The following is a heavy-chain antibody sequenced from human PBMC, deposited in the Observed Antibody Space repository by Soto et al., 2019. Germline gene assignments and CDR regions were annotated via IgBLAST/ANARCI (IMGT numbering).Heavy chain of an antibody. Sequence: GGSLRLSCSASGFTFSSYAMHWVRQAPGKGLEYVSAISSNGGSTYYADSVKGRFTISRDNSKNTLYLQMSSLRAEDTAVYYCWAFRQSPNRRHNLVVVITNRRSMDVWGQGTTVTVSS. V-gene: IGHV3-64D*08. CDR3: WAFRQSPNRRHNLVVVITNRRSMDV. D-gene: IGHD3-22*01. J-gene: IGHJ6*02. CDR2: ISSNGGST. CDR1: GFTFSSYA.